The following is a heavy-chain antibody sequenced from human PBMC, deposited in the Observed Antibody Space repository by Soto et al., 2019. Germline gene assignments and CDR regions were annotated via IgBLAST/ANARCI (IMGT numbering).Heavy chain of an antibody. Sequence: GGSLRLSFAASRYTFKSHGLSWVRQAPGKGLEWVSTIDSSGVNTHYADSVKGRFTISRDNSRNTLHLQMHDLRADDTALYYCVSWVSAHFDYWGQGTVVTVS. D-gene: IGHD3-16*01. CDR1: RYTFKSHG. CDR2: IDSSGVNT. CDR3: VSWVSAHFDY. J-gene: IGHJ4*02. V-gene: IGHV3-23*01.